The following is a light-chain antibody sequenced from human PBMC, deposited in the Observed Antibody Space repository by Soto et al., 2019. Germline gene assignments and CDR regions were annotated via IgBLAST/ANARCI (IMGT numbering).Light chain of an antibody. J-gene: IGKJ4*01. Sequence: DIQMTQSPSSLSASVGDRVTITCRASQSISSYLNWYQQKPGKAPKLLIYAASSLQSGVPSRFSGSGSGTHFTLTISSLQPEDFATYYCQQSYSTPPTFGRGTKVDIK. V-gene: IGKV1-39*01. CDR3: QQSYSTPPT. CDR2: AAS. CDR1: QSISSY.